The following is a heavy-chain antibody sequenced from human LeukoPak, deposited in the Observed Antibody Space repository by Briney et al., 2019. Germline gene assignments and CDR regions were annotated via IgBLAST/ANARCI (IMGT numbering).Heavy chain of an antibody. CDR2: IYYSGST. Sequence: SETLSLTCTVSGGPISSYYWSWIRQPPGKGLEWLGYIYYSGSTNYNPSLKSRVTISVDTSKNQFSLKLSSVTAADTAVYYCARGPVIRFLEWYPFDYWGQGTLVTVSS. V-gene: IGHV4-59*01. D-gene: IGHD3-3*01. J-gene: IGHJ4*02. CDR1: GGPISSYY. CDR3: ARGPVIRFLEWYPFDY.